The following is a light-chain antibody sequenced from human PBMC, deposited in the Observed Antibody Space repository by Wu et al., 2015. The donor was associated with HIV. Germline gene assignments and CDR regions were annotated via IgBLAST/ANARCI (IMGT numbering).Light chain of an antibody. J-gene: IGKJ4*01. CDR3: QQRSNRLLT. V-gene: IGKV3-11*01. CDR1: QSVSSY. Sequence: EIALTQSPATLSLSPGERATLSCRASQSVSSYLAWYQQKPGQAPRLLIYDASNRATGIPARFSGSGSGTDFTLTISSLEPEDFAVYYCQQRSNRLLTFGGGTKVESK. CDR2: DAS.